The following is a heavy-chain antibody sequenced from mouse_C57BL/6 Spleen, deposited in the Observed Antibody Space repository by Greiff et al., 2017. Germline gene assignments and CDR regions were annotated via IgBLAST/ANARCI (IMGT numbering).Heavy chain of an antibody. Sequence: EVQLVESGPGMVKPSQSLSLTCTVTGYSITSGYDWHWIRHFPGNKLEWMGYISYSGSTNYNPSLKSRISITHDTSKNHFFLKLNSVTTEDTATYYCARFAYGSSYVGWYFDVWGTGTTVTVSS. V-gene: IGHV3-1*01. CDR2: ISYSGST. CDR3: ARFAYGSSYVGWYFDV. CDR1: GYSITSGYD. J-gene: IGHJ1*03. D-gene: IGHD1-1*01.